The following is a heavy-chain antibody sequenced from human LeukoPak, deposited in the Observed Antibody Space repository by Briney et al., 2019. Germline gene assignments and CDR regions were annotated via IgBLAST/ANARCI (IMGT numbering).Heavy chain of an antibody. CDR3: ARTVTTLTSDYYYYYMDV. J-gene: IGHJ6*03. CDR2: ISAYNGKT. V-gene: IGHV1-18*01. Sequence: ASVKVSRKASGYTFTSYGISWVRQAPGQGLEWMGWISAYNGKTNYADHLQGRVSVTTDTSTSTAHMELRSLRSDDTAVYYCARTVTTLTSDYYYYYMDVWGKGTTVTISS. CDR1: GYTFTSYG. D-gene: IGHD4-17*01.